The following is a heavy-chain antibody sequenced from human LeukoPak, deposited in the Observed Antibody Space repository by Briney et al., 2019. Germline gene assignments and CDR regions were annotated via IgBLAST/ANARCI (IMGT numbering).Heavy chain of an antibody. CDR2: ISSNGGST. CDR1: GFTFSRYA. J-gene: IGHJ4*02. Sequence: PGGSLRLSCSASGFTFSRYAMHWVRQAPGKGLEYVSAISSNGGSTYYADSVKGRFTISRDNSKNTLYLQMNSLRAEDTAIYYCALLNYYGSGSYAYWGQGTLVTVSS. CDR3: ALLNYYGSGSYAY. D-gene: IGHD3-10*01. V-gene: IGHV3-64*04.